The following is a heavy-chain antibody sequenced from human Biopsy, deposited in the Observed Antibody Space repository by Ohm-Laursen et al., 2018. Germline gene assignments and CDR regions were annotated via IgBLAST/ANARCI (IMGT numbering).Heavy chain of an antibody. Sequence: SVKVSCKPSGYNFISYSINWVRQAPGQGLEWTGWIRPLNGDTKYGQKFQDRVTMTTDTSTSAVYMELTSLRSDDTAVYYCARGEVTFGELIVSLDSWGQGTLVTASS. CDR1: GYNFISYS. J-gene: IGHJ4*02. CDR3: ARGEVTFGELIVSLDS. CDR2: IRPLNGDT. V-gene: IGHV1-18*01. D-gene: IGHD3-16*02.